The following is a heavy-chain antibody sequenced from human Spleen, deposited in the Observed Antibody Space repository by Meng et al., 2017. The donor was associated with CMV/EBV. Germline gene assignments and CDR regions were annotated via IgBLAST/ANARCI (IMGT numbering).Heavy chain of an antibody. V-gene: IGHV4-4*07. CDR2: VYINDNT. Sequence: DLQGSVHGLVNPSETLSLTFTVLGGYIKNWFWSWIRQPAGKKLEWIGRVYINDNTNYNPSFRSRVIMSVDASNNQFSLKLTSVTAADTAVYYCATGSGDFDHWGQGTLVTVSS. CDR3: ATGSGDFDH. CDR1: GGYIKNWF. J-gene: IGHJ4*02. D-gene: IGHD1-26*01.